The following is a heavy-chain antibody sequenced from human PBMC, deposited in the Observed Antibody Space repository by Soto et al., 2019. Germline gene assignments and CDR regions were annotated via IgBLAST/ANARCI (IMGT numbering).Heavy chain of an antibody. CDR3: AKSRYSDSSGDFYDY. Sequence: EVQLLESGGGWVQPGGSLSLSCAASAFTFNNYAMSWVRQAPGKGLEWVSGIGGSGRTTYYADSVKGRFTISRDNSSNTRFLQMNSLRAEDTAVYYCAKSRYSDSSGDFYDYWGQGTLVTVSS. J-gene: IGHJ4*02. D-gene: IGHD3-22*01. CDR1: AFTFNNYA. CDR2: IGGSGRTT. V-gene: IGHV3-23*01.